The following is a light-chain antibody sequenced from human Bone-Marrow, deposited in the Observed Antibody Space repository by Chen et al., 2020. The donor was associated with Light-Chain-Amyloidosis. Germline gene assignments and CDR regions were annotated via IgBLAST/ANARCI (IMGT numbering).Light chain of an antibody. V-gene: IGKV3-11*01. J-gene: IGKJ5*01. Sequence: EIVLTQSPATLSLSPGERATLSCRASQSVSSYLAWYQQKPGQAPRLLIYDASNRATGIPDRFSGSGSGTDFTLTISSLEPEDFAVYYCQQHSNWPPLTFGQGTRLEIK. CDR1: QSVSSY. CDR3: QQHSNWPPLT. CDR2: DAS.